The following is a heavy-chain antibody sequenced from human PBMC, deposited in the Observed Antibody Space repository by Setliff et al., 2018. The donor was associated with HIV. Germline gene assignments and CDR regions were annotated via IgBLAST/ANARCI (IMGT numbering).Heavy chain of an antibody. V-gene: IGHV4-39*01. D-gene: IGHD6-6*01. Sequence: LSLTCSVYGDSLGSNTFYWGWLRQPPGKEPEWIGSINHSGNTYYYPSLKSRVTMSVDTSKNQFSLRLSSVTATDTAVYYCARHRASSSGFPLDFWGQGILVTVSS. CDR3: ARHRASSSGFPLDF. CDR1: GDSLGSNTFY. CDR2: INHSGNT. J-gene: IGHJ4*02.